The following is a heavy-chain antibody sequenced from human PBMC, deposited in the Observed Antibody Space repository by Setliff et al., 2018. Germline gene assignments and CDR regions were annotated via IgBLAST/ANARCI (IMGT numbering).Heavy chain of an antibody. CDR2: IYSSGNI. J-gene: IGHJ5*02. V-gene: IGHV4-4*09. Sequence: PSETLSLTCTVSGASISSYYWSWIRQPSGEGLEWIGYIYSSGNIKYNPSLKSRVTISLDTSKNQFSLKLSSVTAADTAVYYCARDGPHCATSSCPGAWFDPWGQGILVTVSS. D-gene: IGHD2-2*01. CDR3: ARDGPHCATSSCPGAWFDP. CDR1: GASISSYY.